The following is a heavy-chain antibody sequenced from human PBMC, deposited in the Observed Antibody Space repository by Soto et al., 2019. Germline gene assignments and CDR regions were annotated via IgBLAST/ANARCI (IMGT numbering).Heavy chain of an antibody. Sequence: DVQLVESGGGLVQPGGSLRLSCAASGFTFSNSWMHWVRQVSGKGLEWVSRINADGTSTSYADSVKGRFTISRDNAKNTLYLHVNSLRAEDTAVYYCVIVLARGVGVPRCYFDSWGQGALVTVSS. J-gene: IGHJ4*02. CDR1: GFTFSNSW. V-gene: IGHV3-74*01. D-gene: IGHD3-22*01. CDR2: INADGTST. CDR3: VIVLARGVGVPRCYFDS.